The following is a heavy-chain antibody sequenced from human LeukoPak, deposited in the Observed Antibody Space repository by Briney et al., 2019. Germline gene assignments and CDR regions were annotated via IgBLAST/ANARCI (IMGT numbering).Heavy chain of an antibody. J-gene: IGHJ2*01. CDR3: ATEAIVVVTARDYWYFDL. CDR2: IIPILGIP. CDR1: GGTFSSYA. Sequence: ASVKVSCKASGGTFSSYAISWVRQAPGQGLEWMGRIIPILGIPNYAQKFQGRVTITADKSTTTAYMGLSSLRSEDTAVYYCATEAIVVVTARDYWYFDLWGRGTLVTVSS. V-gene: IGHV1-69*04. D-gene: IGHD2-21*02.